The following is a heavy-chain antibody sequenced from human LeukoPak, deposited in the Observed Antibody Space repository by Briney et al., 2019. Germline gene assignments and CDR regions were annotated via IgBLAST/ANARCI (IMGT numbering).Heavy chain of an antibody. CDR2: ISISGDDT. CDR1: GFSFSSHA. Sequence: GGSLRLSCATSGFSFSSHAMTWVRQAPGKGLEWLSAISISGDDTYYAGSVKGRFTISRDNSKNTLYLQMNSLSADDTAMYYCANEIRPNDYWGQGTLVTVSS. D-gene: IGHD4-17*01. V-gene: IGHV3-23*01. CDR3: ANEIRPNDY. J-gene: IGHJ4*02.